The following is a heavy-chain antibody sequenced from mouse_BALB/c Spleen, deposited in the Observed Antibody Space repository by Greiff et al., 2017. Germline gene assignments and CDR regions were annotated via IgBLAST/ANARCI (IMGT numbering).Heavy chain of an antibody. D-gene: IGHD2-14*01. CDR2: ILPGSGST. J-gene: IGHJ2*01. CDR1: GYTFSSYW. CDR3: ARWGYYYRYDEGY. Sequence: VQLQQSGAELMKPGASVKISCKATGYTFSSYWIEWVKQRPGHGLEWIGEILPGSGSTNYNEKFKGKATFTADTSSNTAYMQLSSLTSEDSAVYYCARWGYYYRYDEGYWGQGTTLTVSS. V-gene: IGHV1-9*01.